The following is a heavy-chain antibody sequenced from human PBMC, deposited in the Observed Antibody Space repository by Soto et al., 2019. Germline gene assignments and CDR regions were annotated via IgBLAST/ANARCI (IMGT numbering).Heavy chain of an antibody. D-gene: IGHD5-12*01. Sequence: SETLSLTCTASGGSISSYYWSWIRQPPGKGLEWIGYIYYSGSTNYNPSLKSRVTISVDTSKNQFSLKLSSVTAADTAVYYCARAYGGYADYWGQGALVTVSS. CDR2: IYYSGST. J-gene: IGHJ4*02. V-gene: IGHV4-59*01. CDR3: ARAYGGYADY. CDR1: GGSISSYY.